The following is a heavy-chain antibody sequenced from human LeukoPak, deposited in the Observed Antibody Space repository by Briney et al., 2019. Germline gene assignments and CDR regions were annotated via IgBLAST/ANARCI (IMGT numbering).Heavy chain of an antibody. D-gene: IGHD6-19*01. V-gene: IGHV3-49*03. CDR2: IRSKAYGGTT. CDR1: GFTFGDYA. Sequence: PGRSLRLSCTASGFTFGDYAMSWFRQAPGKGLEWVGFIRSKAYGGTTEYAASVKGRFTISRDDSKSIAYLQMNSLKTEDTAVYYCTRDLTSLAVAGYIFDYWGQGTLVTVSS. CDR3: TRDLTSLAVAGYIFDY. J-gene: IGHJ4*02.